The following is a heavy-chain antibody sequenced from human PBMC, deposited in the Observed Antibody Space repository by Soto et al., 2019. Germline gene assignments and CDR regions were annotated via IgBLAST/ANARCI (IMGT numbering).Heavy chain of an antibody. D-gene: IGHD3-9*01. CDR1: GGSISSYY. Sequence: SETLSLTCTVSGGSISSYYWSWIRQPPGKGLEWIGYIYYSGSTNYNPSLKRRVTISVDTSKNQFSLKLSSVTAADTAVYFCARLARYFDSRLLGSYFGYWGQGTLVTVSS. CDR2: IYYSGST. J-gene: IGHJ4*02. V-gene: IGHV4-59*01. CDR3: ARLARYFDSRLLGSYFGY.